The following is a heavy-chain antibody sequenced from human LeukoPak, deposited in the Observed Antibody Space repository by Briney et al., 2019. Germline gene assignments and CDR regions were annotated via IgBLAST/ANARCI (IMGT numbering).Heavy chain of an antibody. CDR1: GFTFSSSA. V-gene: IGHV3-23*01. D-gene: IGHD3-16*01. Sequence: GGSLRLSCAASGFTFSSSAMSWVRQAPGKGLEWVSSISGSGSGGSTYYADPVKGRFTISRDNSKNTLYLQMNSLRAEDTAVYYCAREGEGHYYYYYYMDVWGKGTTVTISS. J-gene: IGHJ6*03. CDR2: ISGSGSGGST. CDR3: AREGEGHYYYYYYMDV.